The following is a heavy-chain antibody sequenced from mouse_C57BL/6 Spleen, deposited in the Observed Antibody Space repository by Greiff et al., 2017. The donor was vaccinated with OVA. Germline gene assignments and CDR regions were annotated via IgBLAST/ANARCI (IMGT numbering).Heavy chain of an antibody. D-gene: IGHD1-1*01. Sequence: QVQLQQPGAELVKPGASVKLSCKASGYTFTSYWMHWVKQRPGRGLEWIGRIDPNSGGTKYNEQFKGKATLTVDKPSSTAYMQLSSLTSEDYAVYYCERAETVVEDFDYWGQGTTLTVSS. V-gene: IGHV1-72*01. CDR1: GYTFTSYW. J-gene: IGHJ2*01. CDR3: ERAETVVEDFDY. CDR2: IDPNSGGT.